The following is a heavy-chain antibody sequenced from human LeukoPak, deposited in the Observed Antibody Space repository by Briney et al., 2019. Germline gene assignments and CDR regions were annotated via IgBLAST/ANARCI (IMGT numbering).Heavy chain of an antibody. Sequence: SLRLSCAASGFIFSNYGMYWVRQAPGKGLEWVAVIWYDGSNKHYADSVKGRFTISRDNSKNTLYLQMNSLRAEDTAVYYCAKDLPKEDYGDSEGTFDIWGQGTMVTVSS. V-gene: IGHV3-33*06. CDR3: AKDLPKEDYGDSEGTFDI. CDR1: GFIFSNYG. CDR2: IWYDGSNK. D-gene: IGHD4-17*01. J-gene: IGHJ3*02.